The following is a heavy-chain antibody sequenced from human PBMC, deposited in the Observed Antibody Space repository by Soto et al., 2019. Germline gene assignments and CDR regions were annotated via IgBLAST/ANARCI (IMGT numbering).Heavy chain of an antibody. CDR3: ARNEEMALFDI. V-gene: IGHV6-1*01. CDR1: GDSVSSNSAG. D-gene: IGHD5-12*01. CDR2: TYYRSKWYN. J-gene: IGHJ3*02. Sequence: SQTLSLTCAISGDSVSSNSAGWNWIRQSPSRGLEWLGRTYYRSKWYNDYAVSVKSRITINPDTSKTQFSLQLNPVTPEDSAVYYCARNEEMALFDIWGQGTMVTRLL.